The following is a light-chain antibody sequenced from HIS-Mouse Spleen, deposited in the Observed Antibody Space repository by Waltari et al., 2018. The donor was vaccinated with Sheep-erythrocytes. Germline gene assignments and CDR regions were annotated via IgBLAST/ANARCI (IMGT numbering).Light chain of an antibody. CDR1: SSDVGSYNI. Sequence: QSALTQPASVSGSPGQSITIPCTGPSSDVGSYNIVSWYQHPPGKAPKLMIYDFSKRPSGVPDRFSGSKSGNTASLTISGLQAEDEADYYCCSYAGSYNHVFATGTKVTVL. J-gene: IGLJ1*01. CDR2: DFS. V-gene: IGLV2-11*01. CDR3: CSYAGSYNHV.